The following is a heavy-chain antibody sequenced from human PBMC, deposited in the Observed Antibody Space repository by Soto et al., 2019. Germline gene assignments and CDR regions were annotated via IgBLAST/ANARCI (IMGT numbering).Heavy chain of an antibody. J-gene: IGHJ5*02. D-gene: IGHD3-10*01. CDR3: SRGGHLSAFGP. Sequence: VNLMESGGALVQPGGSLRLSCAASGFTFGHSAITWVRQAPGKGLEWVSTISGRGDETFYSDSVKGRFTVSRDNSRNTASLQLNSLRVEDTAVYFCSRGGHLSAFGPWGQGTLVTVTS. CDR1: GFTFGHSA. CDR2: ISGRGDET. V-gene: IGHV3-23*01.